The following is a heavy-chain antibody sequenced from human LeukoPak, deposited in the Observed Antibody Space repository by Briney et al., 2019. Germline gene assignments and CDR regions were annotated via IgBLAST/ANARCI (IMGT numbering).Heavy chain of an antibody. CDR3: TGVSFSSGWYRDY. D-gene: IGHD6-19*01. CDR1: GFTDY. V-gene: IGHV3-53*01. CDR2: IYSGGST. J-gene: IGHJ4*02. Sequence: GGSLRLSCAASGFTDYMTWVRQAPGKGLEWVSVIYSGGSTYYAASVKGRFSVSRDNSKNTVYLQMNSLRAEDTAVYYCTGVSFSSGWYRDYWGQGTLVTVSS.